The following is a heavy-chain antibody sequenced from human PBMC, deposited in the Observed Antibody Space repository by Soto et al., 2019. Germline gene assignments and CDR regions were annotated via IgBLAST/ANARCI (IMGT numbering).Heavy chain of an antibody. CDR3: ARVPIPYNWNRLDY. Sequence: ASVKVSCKASGYTFTSYDINWVRQATGQGLEWMGWMNPNSGNTGYAQKFQGRVTMARNTSISTAYMELSSLRSEDTAVYYCARVPIPYNWNRLDYWGQGTLVTGSS. CDR2: MNPNSGNT. V-gene: IGHV1-8*01. J-gene: IGHJ4*02. D-gene: IGHD1-20*01. CDR1: GYTFTSYD.